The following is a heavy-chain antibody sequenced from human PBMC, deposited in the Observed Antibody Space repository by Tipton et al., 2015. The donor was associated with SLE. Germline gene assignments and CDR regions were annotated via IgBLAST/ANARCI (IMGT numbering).Heavy chain of an antibody. CDR2: IYPSGNT. V-gene: IGHV4-4*02. J-gene: IGHJ4*02. D-gene: IGHD1-26*01. CDR3: ARGRLGDSQHHFDY. CDR1: GDSISSTNW. Sequence: TLSLTCAVSGDSISSTNWWNWVRQPPGKGLEWIGEIYPSGNTRYNPSLKSRVTISLDKSKNLFSLKLDSVTAADTAVYYCARGRLGDSQHHFDYWDQGTLVTVSS.